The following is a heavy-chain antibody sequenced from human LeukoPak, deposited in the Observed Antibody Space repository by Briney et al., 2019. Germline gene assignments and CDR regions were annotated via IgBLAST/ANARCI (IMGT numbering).Heavy chain of an antibody. Sequence: GGSLRLSCAASGFTFSSYSMNWVRQAPGKGLEWVSYISSSSSTIYYADSVKGRFTISRDNAKNTLYLQMNSLRAEDTAVYYCARARRDGYNYVVDYWGQGTLVTVSS. CDR1: GFTFSSYS. CDR2: ISSSSSTI. D-gene: IGHD5-24*01. V-gene: IGHV3-48*04. CDR3: ARARRDGYNYVVDY. J-gene: IGHJ4*02.